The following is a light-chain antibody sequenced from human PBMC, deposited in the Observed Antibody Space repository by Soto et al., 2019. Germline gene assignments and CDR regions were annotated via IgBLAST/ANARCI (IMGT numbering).Light chain of an antibody. J-gene: IGLJ3*02. V-gene: IGLV1-47*01. CDR1: NSNIGSNY. CDR2: TNN. Sequence: QSVLTQPPSASGTPGQRVTISCSGRNSNIGSNYVYWYQQVPGTAPKLLIYTNNQRPSGVPDRFSGSKSATSASLAIGGLRSEDEADYYCAAWDVSLSGWVFGGGTKLTVL. CDR3: AAWDVSLSGWV.